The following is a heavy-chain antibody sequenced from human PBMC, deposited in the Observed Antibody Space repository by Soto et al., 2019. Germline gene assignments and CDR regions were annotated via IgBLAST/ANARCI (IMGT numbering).Heavy chain of an antibody. V-gene: IGHV3-23*01. Sequence: GGSLRLSCAASGFTFSSYAMSWVRQAPGKGLEWVSAISGSGGSTYYADSVKGRFTISRDNSQNTLYLPMNSLRAENTAVYYLGKWSPTYYDILTGYSIDYWGQGTLVTVSS. CDR1: GFTFSSYA. CDR2: ISGSGGST. CDR3: GKWSPTYYDILTGYSIDY. D-gene: IGHD3-9*01. J-gene: IGHJ4*02.